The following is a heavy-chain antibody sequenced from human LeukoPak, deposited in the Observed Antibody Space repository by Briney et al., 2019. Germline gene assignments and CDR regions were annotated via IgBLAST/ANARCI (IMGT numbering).Heavy chain of an antibody. Sequence: SGGSLRLSCAASGFTVSSNYMSWVRQAPGKGLEWVSVIYSGGSTYYADSVKGRFTISRDNAKNSLYLQMNSLRVEDTAVYYCAGRGSYKMDVWGKGTTVTVSS. V-gene: IGHV3-53*01. CDR3: AGRGSYKMDV. J-gene: IGHJ6*04. CDR1: GFTVSSNY. CDR2: IYSGGST. D-gene: IGHD3-16*01.